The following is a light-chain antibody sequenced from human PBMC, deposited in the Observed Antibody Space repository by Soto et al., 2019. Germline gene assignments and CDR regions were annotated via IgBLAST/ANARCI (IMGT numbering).Light chain of an antibody. Sequence: EIVLTQSPATLSLSPGERATLSCRASQSVSSYLAWYQQKPGQAPRLLIYDASNRATGIPARFSGSGSGTDFTLTISSLDPEGFAVYYCQQRSNWPRLTFGGGTKVEIK. V-gene: IGKV3-11*01. CDR1: QSVSSY. CDR3: QQRSNWPRLT. CDR2: DAS. J-gene: IGKJ4*01.